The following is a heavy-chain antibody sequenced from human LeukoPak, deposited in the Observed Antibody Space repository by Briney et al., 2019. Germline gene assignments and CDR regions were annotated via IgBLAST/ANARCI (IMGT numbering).Heavy chain of an antibody. J-gene: IGHJ3*02. CDR3: ARKGNAFDI. CDR2: INTDGSST. CDR1: GFTFGSFW. Sequence: GGSLRLSCAASGFTFGSFWMHWVRQAPGKGLVWVSRINTDGSSTDYADSVKGRFTISRDNAKNTLYLQMNSLRAEDTAVYYCARKGNAFDIWGQGTMVTVSS. V-gene: IGHV3-74*01. D-gene: IGHD3-10*01.